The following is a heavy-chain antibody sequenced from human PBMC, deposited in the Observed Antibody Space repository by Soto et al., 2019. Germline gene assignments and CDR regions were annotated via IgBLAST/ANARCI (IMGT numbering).Heavy chain of an antibody. V-gene: IGHV3-23*01. D-gene: IGHD6-19*01. Sequence: PGGTLRRSWAPSGFTFGTTDISCTRQAPGERLERVSTNAGSGAITYYADSVKGRFSIPSDNSRNTVYLQMNNLRGQDTALHYCVKNSGWFNNWGQRALFAVSS. J-gene: IGHJ4*02. CDR3: VKNSGWFNN. CDR1: GFTFGTTD. CDR2: NAGSGAIT.